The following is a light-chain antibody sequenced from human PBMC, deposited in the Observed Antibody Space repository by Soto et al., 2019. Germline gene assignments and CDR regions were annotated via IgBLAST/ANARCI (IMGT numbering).Light chain of an antibody. J-gene: IGLJ1*01. CDR1: TXGSKN. V-gene: IGLV3-21*02. Sequence: SYELTQPPSVSVAPGQTARSSCGGNTXGSKNVQWYQQKPGQAPVLVVYDDSDRPSGIPERFSGSNSVDTATLTISRVEAGDEADYYCQVWDSSGDHPSWVLGTWTNVTVL. CDR3: QVWDSSGDHPSWV. CDR2: DDS.